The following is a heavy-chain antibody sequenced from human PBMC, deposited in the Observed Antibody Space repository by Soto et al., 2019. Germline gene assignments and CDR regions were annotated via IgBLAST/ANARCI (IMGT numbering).Heavy chain of an antibody. D-gene: IGHD6-13*01. J-gene: IGHJ4*02. CDR3: ARANSVGTGPRTTPYFDY. V-gene: IGHV4-59*01. CDR1: GGSISTYY. Sequence: SETLSLTCTVSGGSISTYYWSWIRQPPGKGLEWLGYIYYTGNTNFNPSLKSRVTISVDTSKNHFSLRLTSVTAADTAVYYCARANSVGTGPRTTPYFDYWGQGTLVTVSS. CDR2: IYYTGNT.